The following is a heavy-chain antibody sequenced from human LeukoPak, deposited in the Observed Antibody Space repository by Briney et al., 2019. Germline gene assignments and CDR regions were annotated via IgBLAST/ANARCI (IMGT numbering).Heavy chain of an antibody. V-gene: IGHV3-23*01. Sequence: GGSLRLSCAASGFTFSSYAMSWVRQAPGKRLEWVSAISGSGGSTYYADSVKGRFTISRDNSKNTLYLQMNSLRAEDTAVYYCAKDLGRVTQYYFDYWGQGTLVTVSS. CDR1: GFTFSSYA. J-gene: IGHJ4*02. CDR2: ISGSGGST. CDR3: AKDLGRVTQYYFDY. D-gene: IGHD2-21*02.